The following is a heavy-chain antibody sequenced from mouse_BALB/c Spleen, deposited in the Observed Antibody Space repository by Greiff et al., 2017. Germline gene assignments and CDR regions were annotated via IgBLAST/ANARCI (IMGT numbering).Heavy chain of an antibody. CDR2: IWAGGST. CDR1: GFSLTSYG. CDR3: ARGYDYYYAMDY. V-gene: IGHV2-9*02. D-gene: IGHD2-4*01. J-gene: IGHJ4*01. Sequence: VQGVESGPGLVAPSQSLSITCTVSGFSLTSYGVHWVRQPPGKGLEWLGVIWAGGSTNYNSALMSRLSISKDNSKSQVFLKMNSLQTDDTAMYYCARGYDYYYAMDYWGQGTSVTVSS.